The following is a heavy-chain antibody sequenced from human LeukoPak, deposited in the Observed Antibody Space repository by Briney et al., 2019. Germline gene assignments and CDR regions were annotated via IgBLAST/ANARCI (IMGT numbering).Heavy chain of an antibody. CDR1: GFTFSSYA. J-gene: IGHJ4*02. V-gene: IGHV3-23*01. Sequence: GGSLRLSCAASGFTFSSYAMSRVRQAPGKGLEWVSAISGSGGSTYYADSVKGRFTISRDNSKNTLYLQMNSLRAEDTAVYYCAKSGLGYCSSTSCYPDYWGQGTLVTVSS. CDR2: ISGSGGST. D-gene: IGHD2-2*01. CDR3: AKSGLGYCSSTSCYPDY.